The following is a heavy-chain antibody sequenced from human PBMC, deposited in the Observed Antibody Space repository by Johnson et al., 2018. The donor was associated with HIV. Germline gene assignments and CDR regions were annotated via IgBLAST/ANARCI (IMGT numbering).Heavy chain of an antibody. CDR3: ANSLLLDAFNI. CDR1: GFNFIDYA. V-gene: IGHV3-23*04. Sequence: VQLVESGGGLVRPGGSLRLSCVASGFNFIDYAMIWVRQAPGKGLEWVSFISGGEDDTYYADSVKGRFTISRDNSKTTLYLQMNSLRDEDQAVYYCANSLLLDAFNIWGQGTVVTVSS. CDR2: ISGGEDDT. J-gene: IGHJ3*02.